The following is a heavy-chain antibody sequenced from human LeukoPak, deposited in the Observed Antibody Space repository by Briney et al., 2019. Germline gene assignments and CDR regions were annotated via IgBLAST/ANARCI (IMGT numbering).Heavy chain of an antibody. J-gene: IGHJ4*02. Sequence: SETLSLTCTVPGGSISNDYWSWIRQAAGKGPEWIGRIFNSESANYNPSLKSRVTMSVDTSKNQVSLKLRSVTAADTAMYYCARGAGPFDYWGQGTLVTVSS. CDR2: IFNSESA. V-gene: IGHV4-4*07. D-gene: IGHD6-19*01. CDR1: GGSISNDY. CDR3: ARGAGPFDY.